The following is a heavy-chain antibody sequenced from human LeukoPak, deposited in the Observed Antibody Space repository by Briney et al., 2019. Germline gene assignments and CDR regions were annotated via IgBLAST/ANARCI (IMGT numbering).Heavy chain of an antibody. J-gene: IGHJ1*01. Sequence: GGSLRLSCAASGFTFSSYSMNWVRQAPGKGLEWVSAISGSGGSTYYADSVKGRFTISRDNSKNTLYLQMNSLRAEDTAVYYCAKGARYRVVVVAATGRPEYFQHWGQGTLVTVSS. CDR3: AKGARYRVVVVAATGRPEYFQH. CDR2: ISGSGGST. V-gene: IGHV3-23*01. CDR1: GFTFSSYS. D-gene: IGHD2-15*01.